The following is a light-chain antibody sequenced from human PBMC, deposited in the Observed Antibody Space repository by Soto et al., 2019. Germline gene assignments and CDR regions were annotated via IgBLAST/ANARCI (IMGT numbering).Light chain of an antibody. CDR1: QSVSNY. Sequence: EVVMTQSPGTLSLSPGETATVSCRASQSVSNYLAWYQQKPGQAPRLLIYDASNRATDIPARFSGSGSGTDFTLTISSLEPEDFAVYYCQQRSNWPPFTFGQGTRLEIK. CDR3: QQRSNWPPFT. V-gene: IGKV3-11*01. CDR2: DAS. J-gene: IGKJ5*01.